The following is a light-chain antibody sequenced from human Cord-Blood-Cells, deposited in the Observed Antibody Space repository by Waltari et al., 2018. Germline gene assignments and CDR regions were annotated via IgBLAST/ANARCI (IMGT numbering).Light chain of an antibody. V-gene: IGLV3-19*01. CDR1: SLRSYY. CDR2: GKN. J-gene: IGLJ3*02. Sequence: SSELTQDPAVSVALGQTVRITCQGDSLRSYYASWYQQKPGQARVLVSYGKNNRPSGIPDRFAGSSSGNTASLTITGAQAEDEADYYCNSRDSSGNHLVFGGGTKLTVL. CDR3: NSRDSSGNHLV.